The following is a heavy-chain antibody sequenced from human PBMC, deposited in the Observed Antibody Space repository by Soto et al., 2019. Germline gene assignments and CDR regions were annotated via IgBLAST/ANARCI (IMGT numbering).Heavy chain of an antibody. CDR3: ATSASSDH. D-gene: IGHD1-26*01. J-gene: IGHJ4*02. Sequence: VQLVESGGGVVQPGRSLRLSCVASGFLFDTYGMHWVRQTPGKGLEWVAIISYDGSHKEYADSVKGRFAISRYNSENTLYLQMNNLGVDDTSLYYCATSASSDHWGQGTQVTVSS. V-gene: IGHV3-30*03. CDR2: ISYDGSHK. CDR1: GFLFDTYG.